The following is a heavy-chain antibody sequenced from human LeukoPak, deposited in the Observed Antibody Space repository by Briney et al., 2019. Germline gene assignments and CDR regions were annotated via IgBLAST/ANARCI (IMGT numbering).Heavy chain of an antibody. Sequence: GASVKVSCKASGGTFSSYAISWVRQAPGQGLEWMGGIIPIFGTANYAQKFQGRVTITADESTSTAYMELSSLRSEDTAVYYCANSRGTSFYYYYGMDVWAKGPRSPSP. J-gene: IGHJ6*02. D-gene: IGHD2-2*01. CDR2: IIPIFGTA. CDR1: GGTFSSYA. CDR3: ANSRGTSFYYYYGMDV. V-gene: IGHV1-69*13.